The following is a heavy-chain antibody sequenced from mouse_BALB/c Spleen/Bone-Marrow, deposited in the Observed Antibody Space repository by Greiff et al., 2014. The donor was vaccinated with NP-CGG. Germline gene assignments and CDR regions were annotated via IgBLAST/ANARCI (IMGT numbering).Heavy chain of an antibody. CDR3: VRGNYGNYVDYFDF. J-gene: IGHJ2*01. D-gene: IGHD2-1*01. Sequence: DVKLQESGGGLVQPGGSLKLSCAASGFTFSSYGMFWVRQTLDKRLELVATINSNGGSTYYPDSVKGRFTISRDTAKNTLYLQMSSLKSEETAMYYCVRGNYGNYVDYFDFWGQGTTLTVSS. CDR1: GFTFSSYG. CDR2: INSNGGST. V-gene: IGHV5-6-3*01.